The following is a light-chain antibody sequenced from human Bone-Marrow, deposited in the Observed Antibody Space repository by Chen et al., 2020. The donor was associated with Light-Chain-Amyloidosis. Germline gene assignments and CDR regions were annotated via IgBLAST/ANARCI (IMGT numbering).Light chain of an antibody. Sequence: EIVLTQSPSTLSLSPGERVTLSCRASLSVSYSSLAWYQQKPGQAPRLLIYRASTRAAGIPDRFSGSGYGTDFTLTISRLEPEDFAVYYCQQYADSPALTFGGGTKVEIK. CDR2: RAS. CDR3: QQYADSPALT. J-gene: IGKJ4*01. CDR1: LSVSYSS. V-gene: IGKV3-20*01.